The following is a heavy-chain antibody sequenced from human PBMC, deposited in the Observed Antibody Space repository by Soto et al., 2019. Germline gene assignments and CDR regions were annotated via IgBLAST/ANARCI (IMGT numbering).Heavy chain of an antibody. V-gene: IGHV3-23*01. D-gene: IGHD6-19*01. CDR2: ISGSGDST. J-gene: IGHJ1*01. CDR3: AKGVPGIAVAGTGYFQH. CDR1: GFTFSSVA. Sequence: GGSLRLSCAGSGFTFSSVAMTWVRQAPGKGLEWVSSISGSGDSTYYADSVKGRFTISRDNSKNSLYLQMNSLRAEDTAVYYCAKGVPGIAVAGTGYFQHWGQGTLVTVSS.